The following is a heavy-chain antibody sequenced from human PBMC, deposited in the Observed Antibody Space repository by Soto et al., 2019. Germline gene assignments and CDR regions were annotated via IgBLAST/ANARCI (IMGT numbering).Heavy chain of an antibody. D-gene: IGHD1-7*01. CDR3: ARPQIGNTVNL. V-gene: IGHV1-46*01. J-gene: IGHJ3*01. Sequence: QAQLLQAGAEVKKPGASVKGSCKASGYTFINYLIHWVRQAPVQRLEWIGIVDPCRGSADYAQKFQGRGTMTTDVSTRTVFMALRRLRSEDTDVYYCARPQIGNTVNLLGQGAPGIVSS. CDR2: VDPCRGSA. CDR1: GYTFINYL.